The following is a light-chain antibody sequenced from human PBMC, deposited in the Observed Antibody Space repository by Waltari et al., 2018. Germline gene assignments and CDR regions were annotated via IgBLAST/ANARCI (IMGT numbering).Light chain of an antibody. Sequence: ELVMTQSPATLSVSPGERATLSCRASQSVSSNLDWYQQKPGQAPRLLIFGASTRATGIPARFSGSGSGTEFTLTISSLQSEDFAIYYCQQYNNWPYTFGQGTKLEIK. CDR3: QQYNNWPYT. V-gene: IGKV3-15*01. J-gene: IGKJ2*01. CDR1: QSVSSN. CDR2: GAS.